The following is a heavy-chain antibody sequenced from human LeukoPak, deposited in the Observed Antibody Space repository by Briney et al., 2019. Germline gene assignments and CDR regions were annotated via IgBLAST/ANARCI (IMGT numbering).Heavy chain of an antibody. J-gene: IGHJ5*02. Sequence: GASVKVSCKASGYTFTSYAMHWVRQAPGQRLEWMGWINAGNGNTKYSQKFQGRVTITRDTSASTAYMELSSLRSEDTAVYYCARVPAGRTRGLVVITTAVWFDPWGQGTLVTVSS. CDR3: ARVPAGRTRGLVVITTAVWFDP. V-gene: IGHV1-3*01. D-gene: IGHD3-22*01. CDR1: GYTFTSYA. CDR2: INAGNGNT.